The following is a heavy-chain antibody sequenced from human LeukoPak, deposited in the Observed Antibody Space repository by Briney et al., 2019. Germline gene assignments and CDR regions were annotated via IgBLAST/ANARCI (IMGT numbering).Heavy chain of an antibody. CDR1: GFTFSSYS. Sequence: KSGGSLRLSCAASGFTFSSYSMNWVRQAAGKGLEWVSSISSSSSYIYYADSVKGRFTISRDNAKNSLYLQMNSLRAEDTAVYYCAKDLLGDTPYSYWGQGTLVTVSS. CDR2: ISSSSSYI. J-gene: IGHJ4*02. CDR3: AKDLLGDTPYSY. D-gene: IGHD2-15*01. V-gene: IGHV3-21*01.